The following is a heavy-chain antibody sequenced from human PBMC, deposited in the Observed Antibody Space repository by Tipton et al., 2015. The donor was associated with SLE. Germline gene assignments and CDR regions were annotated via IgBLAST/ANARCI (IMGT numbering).Heavy chain of an antibody. Sequence: LRLSCTVSGDSISNGDDYWSWIRQPPGKGLEWIASISYSGATYYNPSLKSRVIISLDTSRNHFSLKLTSVTAADTAVYFCARDRDIVLEPVPIPPAFDIWGQGTTVTVSS. CDR2: ISYSGAT. J-gene: IGHJ3*02. D-gene: IGHD2-8*02. CDR1: GDSISNGDDY. V-gene: IGHV4-39*07. CDR3: ARDRDIVLEPVPIPPAFDI.